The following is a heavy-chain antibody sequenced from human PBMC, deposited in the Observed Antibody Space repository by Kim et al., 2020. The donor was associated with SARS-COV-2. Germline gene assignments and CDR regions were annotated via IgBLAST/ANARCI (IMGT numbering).Heavy chain of an antibody. Sequence: GGSLRLSCAASGFTVSSNYMSWVRQAPGKGLEWVSVIFSGGDTYYADSVKGRFTISRDNSKNTLYIQMNSLRAEDTAVYYCARGPYLYYFDYWGQGTLVTVSS. CDR1: GFTVSSNY. V-gene: IGHV3-53*01. D-gene: IGHD1-26*01. CDR2: IFSGGDT. CDR3: ARGPYLYYFDY. J-gene: IGHJ4*02.